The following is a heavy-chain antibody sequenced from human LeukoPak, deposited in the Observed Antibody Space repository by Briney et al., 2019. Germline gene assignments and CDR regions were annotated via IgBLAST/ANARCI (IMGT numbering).Heavy chain of an antibody. CDR3: ARDLGYCTNGVCHTSFDY. V-gene: IGHV1-18*01. Sequence: ASVKVSCKASGYTFTSYGISWVRQAPGQGLEWMGWISAYNGNTNYAQKLQGRVTMTTDTSTSTAYMELRSLRSDDTAVYYCARDLGYCTNGVCHTSFDYWGQGTLVAVSS. J-gene: IGHJ4*02. CDR1: GYTFTSYG. D-gene: IGHD2-8*01. CDR2: ISAYNGNT.